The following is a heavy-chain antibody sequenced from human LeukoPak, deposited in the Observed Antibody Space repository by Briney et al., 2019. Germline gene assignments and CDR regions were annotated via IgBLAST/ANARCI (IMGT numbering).Heavy chain of an antibody. CDR2: IYSDNT. D-gene: IGHD4/OR15-4a*01. Sequence: GGSLRLSCTVSGFTVSSNSMSWVRQAPGKGLEWVSFIYSDNTHYSDSVKGRFTIPRDNSKNTLYLQMNSLRAEDTAVYYCARRAGAYSHPYDYWGQGTLVTVS. CDR1: GFTVSSNS. J-gene: IGHJ4*02. V-gene: IGHV3-53*01. CDR3: ARRAGAYSHPYDY.